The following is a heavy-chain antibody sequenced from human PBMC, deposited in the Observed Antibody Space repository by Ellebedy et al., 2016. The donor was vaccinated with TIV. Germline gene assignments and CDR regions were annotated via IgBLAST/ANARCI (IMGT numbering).Heavy chain of an antibody. V-gene: IGHV3-7*01. D-gene: IGHD2-21*01. J-gene: IGHJ4*02. CDR3: AREVGGGGAY. CDR2: IKQDGSVK. Sequence: GGSLRLXCAASGFTFSSYWMHWVRQAPGKGLEWVANIKQDGSVKKYVDSVKGRLTISRDNGKNSLYLQMNSLRVEDTAVYYCAREVGGGGAYWGQGTLVTVSS. CDR1: GFTFSSYW.